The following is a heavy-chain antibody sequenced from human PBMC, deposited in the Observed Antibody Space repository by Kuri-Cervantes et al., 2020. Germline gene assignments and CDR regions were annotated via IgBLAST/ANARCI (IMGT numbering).Heavy chain of an antibody. CDR2: ISWNSGSI. J-gene: IGHJ4*02. V-gene: IGHV3-9*01. Sequence: FLRLSCAASGFTFDDYAMHWVRQAPGKGLEWVSGISWNSGSIGYADSVKGRFTISRDNAKNSLYLQMNSLRAEDTALYYCAKDIRGFGELLVTHLDYWGQGTLVTVSS. CDR1: GFTFDDYA. D-gene: IGHD3-10*01. CDR3: AKDIRGFGELLVTHLDY.